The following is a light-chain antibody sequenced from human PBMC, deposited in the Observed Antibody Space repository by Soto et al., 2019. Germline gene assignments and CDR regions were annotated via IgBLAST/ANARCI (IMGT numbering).Light chain of an antibody. J-gene: IGKJ2*02. V-gene: IGKV1-5*01. CDR1: QSISNW. CDR3: QQYYSYCT. Sequence: DIQLTQSPSTLSASVGDRVTFTCRASQSISNWLAWYQQKPGKAPNLLIHDASSLESGVPSRFSGSGSGTEFTLTISSLQPDDFGTYYCQQYYSYCTFGQGTKVDIK. CDR2: DAS.